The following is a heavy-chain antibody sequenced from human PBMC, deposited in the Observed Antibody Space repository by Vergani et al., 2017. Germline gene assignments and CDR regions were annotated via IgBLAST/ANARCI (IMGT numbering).Heavy chain of an antibody. D-gene: IGHD3-22*01. CDR1: GGSLSGYY. Sequence: QVQLQESGPGLVRPSETLSLTCTVSGGSLSGYYWNWIRQTPGEGLEWIGYVEDSGYFNYNPSLKTRVSMSSDTSNNQFSLMLSSVTVADTAVYYCARHSAYSDTRGYQCIHHWGQGTLVIVSS. V-gene: IGHV4-59*01. CDR3: ARHSAYSDTRGYQCIHH. J-gene: IGHJ1*01. CDR2: VEDSGYF.